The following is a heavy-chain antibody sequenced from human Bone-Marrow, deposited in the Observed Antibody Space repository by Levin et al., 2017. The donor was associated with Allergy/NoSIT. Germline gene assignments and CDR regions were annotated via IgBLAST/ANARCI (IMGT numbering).Heavy chain of an antibody. J-gene: IGHJ4*02. D-gene: IGHD2-2*02. Sequence: GESLKISCKASGYIFTDYYIHWVRPAPGQGLEWMGRINPDGGGTNYAQKFQGMVTMTRDTSISTAYMVLSRLTSDDTAVFYCATYRPRLDSWGPGTLVTVSS. CDR2: INPDGGGT. V-gene: IGHV1-2*06. CDR3: ATYRPRLDS. CDR1: GYIFTDYY.